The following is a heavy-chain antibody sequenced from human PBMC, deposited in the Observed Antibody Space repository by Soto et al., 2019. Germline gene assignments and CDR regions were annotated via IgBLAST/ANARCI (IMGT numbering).Heavy chain of an antibody. J-gene: IGHJ5*01. CDR3: AASGGTGWFAS. CDR1: GGSISSGNYY. Sequence: QVQLQESGPGLVKPSQTLSLTCTVSGGSISSGNYYWSWIRQPPGKGLEWIGYIYYSGDTYYDPSLKCRVTISVDTSQNQFSRKLRSVTAADTVVYYGAASGGTGWFASWGQGTLVTLSS. D-gene: IGHD2-15*01. CDR2: IYYSGDT. V-gene: IGHV4-30-4*01.